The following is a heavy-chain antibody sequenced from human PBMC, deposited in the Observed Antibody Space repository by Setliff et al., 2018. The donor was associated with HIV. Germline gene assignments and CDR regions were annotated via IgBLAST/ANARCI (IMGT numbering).Heavy chain of an antibody. CDR2: ISSGATTI. D-gene: IGHD3-22*01. V-gene: IGHV3-48*03. CDR3: AARNYFDSSGYQH. Sequence: GGSLRLSCAASGFSFSVYEMDRVRQAPGKGLELISHISSGATTIDYADSVKGRFTISRDDANNSLYLQMNSLRAEDTAVYYCAARNYFDSSGYQHWGQGTLVTVSS. J-gene: IGHJ4*02. CDR1: GFSFSVYE.